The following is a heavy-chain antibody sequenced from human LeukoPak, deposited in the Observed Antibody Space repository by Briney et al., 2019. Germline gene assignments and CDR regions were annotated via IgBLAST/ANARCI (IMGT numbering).Heavy chain of an antibody. D-gene: IGHD2-15*01. V-gene: IGHV1-8*01. CDR2: MNPNSGNT. J-gene: IGHJ4*02. Sequence: ASVKVSCKASGYTFTSYDINWVRQAIGQGLEWMGWMNPNSGNTGYAQKFQGRVTMTRNTSISTAYMELSSLRSEDTAVYYCARALYCSGGSCYGYYFDYWGQGTLVTVSS. CDR1: GYTFTSYD. CDR3: ARALYCSGGSCYGYYFDY.